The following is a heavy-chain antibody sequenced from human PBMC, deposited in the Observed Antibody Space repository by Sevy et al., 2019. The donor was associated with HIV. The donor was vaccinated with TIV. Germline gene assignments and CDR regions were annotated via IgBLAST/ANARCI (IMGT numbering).Heavy chain of an antibody. CDR2: IRSKANNYAT. CDR3: ARLGGTVVTPYDAMDV. Sequence: GGSLRLSCAASGFTFGGSAMHWVRQASGKGLEWVGRIRSKANNYATAHAASVKGRFTISRDDSKNTAYLQMNSLKTEDTAVYYCARLGGTVVTPYDAMDVWGQGTTVTVSS. V-gene: IGHV3-73*01. J-gene: IGHJ6*02. D-gene: IGHD2-21*02. CDR1: GFTFGGSA.